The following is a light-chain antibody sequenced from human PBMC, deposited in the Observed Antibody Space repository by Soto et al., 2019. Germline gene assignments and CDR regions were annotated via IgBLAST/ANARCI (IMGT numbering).Light chain of an antibody. Sequence: QSALTQPRSVSGSPGQSVTISCTGSTSDVGGYNYVSWYQHHPGKAPKLIIYDVIQRPSGVPDRLSGSKSGNTASLTISGLQADDEADYYCCSYAGSSSTFVFGGGTKLTVL. V-gene: IGLV2-11*01. CDR2: DVI. CDR3: CSYAGSSSTFV. J-gene: IGLJ2*01. CDR1: TSDVGGYNY.